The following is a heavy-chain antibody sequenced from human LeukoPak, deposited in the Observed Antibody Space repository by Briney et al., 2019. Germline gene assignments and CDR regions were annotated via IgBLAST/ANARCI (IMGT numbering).Heavy chain of an antibody. J-gene: IGHJ4*02. D-gene: IGHD3-9*01. CDR1: GFT. V-gene: IGHV3-23*01. CDR2: ISGSDGST. CDR3: ASGRTGYHYFDY. Sequence: PGGSLRLSCAASGFTMSWVRQAPGKGLEWVSAISGSDGSTYYADSMKGRFTISRDNSKNTLYLQMNSLRAEDTAVYYCASGRTGYHYFDYWGQGTLVSVSS.